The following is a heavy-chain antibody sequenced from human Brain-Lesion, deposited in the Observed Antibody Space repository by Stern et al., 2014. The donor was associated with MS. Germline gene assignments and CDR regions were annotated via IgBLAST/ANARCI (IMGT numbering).Heavy chain of an antibody. J-gene: IGHJ4*02. D-gene: IGHD3-22*01. CDR1: GYTFTGYY. CDR2: INPKSGGT. V-gene: IGHV1-2*04. CDR3: ATYYYDSTGYNDF. Sequence: QVQLVQSGAEVKKPGASVKVSCKASGYTFTGYYMHWVRQAPGQGLAWMGSINPKSGGTNYAQKFQGWVTMTRDTSINTAYMELSRLRSDDTAVYYCATYYYDSTGYNDFWGQGTLVTVSS.